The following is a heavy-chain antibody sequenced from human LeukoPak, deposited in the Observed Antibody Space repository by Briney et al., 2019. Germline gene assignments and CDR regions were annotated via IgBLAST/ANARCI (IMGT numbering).Heavy chain of an antibody. CDR3: ASTHSSGWYFDY. Sequence: SETLSLTCTVSGGSISSYYWSWIRQPAGKGLEWIGRIYTSGSTNYNPSLKSRVTMSVDTSKNQFSLKLSSVTAADTAVYYCASTHSSGWYFDYWGQGTLVTVSS. J-gene: IGHJ4*02. CDR1: GGSISSYY. V-gene: IGHV4-4*07. CDR2: IYTSGST. D-gene: IGHD6-19*01.